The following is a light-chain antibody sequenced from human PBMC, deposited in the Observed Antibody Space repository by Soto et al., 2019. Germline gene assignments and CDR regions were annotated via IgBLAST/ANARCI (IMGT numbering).Light chain of an antibody. J-gene: IGLJ2*01. V-gene: IGLV2-8*01. Sequence: QSALTQPPSASGSPGQSVTISCTGTSSDVGGYNYVSWYQQHQGKAPKLMIHEVSKRPSGVAARFSGSKSGNTASLTVSGLQAGDEADYYCSSYGGSNNLVFGGGTKLTVL. CDR3: SSYGGSNNLV. CDR1: SSDVGGYNY. CDR2: EVS.